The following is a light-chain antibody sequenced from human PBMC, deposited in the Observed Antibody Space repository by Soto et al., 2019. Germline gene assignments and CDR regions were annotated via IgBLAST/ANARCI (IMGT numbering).Light chain of an antibody. Sequence: QSVLTQPPSVSSAPGQPGTISFSGSSSNIGNNYVSWYQQLPGTAPKLLIYDTNKRPSGIPDRFSGSKSGTSATLGITGLQTGDEADYYCGTWDSSLSVVVFGGGTQLTVL. V-gene: IGLV1-51*01. CDR3: GTWDSSLSVVV. CDR2: DTN. CDR1: SSNIGNNY. J-gene: IGLJ2*01.